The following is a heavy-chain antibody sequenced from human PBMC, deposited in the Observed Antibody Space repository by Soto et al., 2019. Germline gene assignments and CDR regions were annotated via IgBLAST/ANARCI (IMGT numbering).Heavy chain of an antibody. CDR3: PTDRAWRIEY. Sequence: VSLIVSCAAPGLKFIYYLMHCALQAPGQGLICFSRISHDATVKSYADSVKGRFTISRDNAKNTLYLQMSSLRVEDTAVYYCPTDRAWRIEYWGQGTLVKVYS. CDR2: ISHDATVK. J-gene: IGHJ4*02. V-gene: IGHV3-74*01. CDR1: GLKFIYYL. D-gene: IGHD2-21*01.